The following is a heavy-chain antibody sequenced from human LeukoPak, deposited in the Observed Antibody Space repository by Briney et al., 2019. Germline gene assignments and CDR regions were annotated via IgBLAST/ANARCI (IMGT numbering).Heavy chain of an antibody. D-gene: IGHD3-22*01. CDR3: ARVESYYYDAKKNAFDI. CDR2: TSSSDAGT. J-gene: IGHJ3*02. Sequence: GGSLRLSCAVSGFPLSSYAMSWVRQAPGKGLEWVSATSSSDAGTYYADSVRGRFTISRDNSKNTLYLQMNSLRAEDTAVYYCARVESYYYDAKKNAFDIWGQGTMVTVSS. V-gene: IGHV3-23*01. CDR1: GFPLSSYA.